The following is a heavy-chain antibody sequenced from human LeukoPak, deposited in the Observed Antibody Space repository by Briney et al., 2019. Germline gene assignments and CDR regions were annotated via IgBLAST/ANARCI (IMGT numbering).Heavy chain of an antibody. V-gene: IGHV3-30*02. CDR1: GFTFSSYE. J-gene: IGHJ4*02. D-gene: IGHD2-2*01. Sequence: GGSLRLSCAASGFTFSSYEMNWVRQAPGKGLEWVAFIRYDGSNKYYADSVKGRFTISRDNSKNTLYLQMNSLRAEDTAVYYCAKDRSCCSSTSFDYWGQGTLVTVSS. CDR3: AKDRSCCSSTSFDY. CDR2: IRYDGSNK.